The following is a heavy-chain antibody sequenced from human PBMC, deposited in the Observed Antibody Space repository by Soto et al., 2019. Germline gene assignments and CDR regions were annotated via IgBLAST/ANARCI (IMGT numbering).Heavy chain of an antibody. CDR3: ATATPGIAATDAFDI. CDR2: FDPEDGET. J-gene: IGHJ3*02. D-gene: IGHD6-13*01. Sequence: ASVKVSCKVSGYTLTELSMHWVRQAPGKGLEWMGGFDPEDGETIYAQKFQGRVTMTEDTSTDTAYMELSSLRSEDTAVYYCATATPGIAATDAFDIWGQGTMVTVSS. CDR1: GYTLTELS. V-gene: IGHV1-24*01.